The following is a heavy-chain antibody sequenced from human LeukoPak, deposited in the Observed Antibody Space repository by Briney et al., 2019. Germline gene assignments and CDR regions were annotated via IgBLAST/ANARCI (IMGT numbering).Heavy chain of an antibody. CDR2: INWNGGST. CDR1: GFTFDDYG. D-gene: IGHD5-12*01. Sequence: GGSLRLSCAASGFTFDDYGMSWVRQAPGKGLEWVSGINWNGGSTGYADSVKGRFTISRDNAKNSLYLQMNSLRAEDTAVYYCARDLGRYSGYDYMGFDYWGQGTLVTVSS. V-gene: IGHV3-20*04. J-gene: IGHJ4*02. CDR3: ARDLGRYSGYDYMGFDY.